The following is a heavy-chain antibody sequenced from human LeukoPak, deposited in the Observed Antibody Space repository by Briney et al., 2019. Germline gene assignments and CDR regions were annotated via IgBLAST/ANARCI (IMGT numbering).Heavy chain of an antibody. CDR1: GGSFGGYY. J-gene: IGHJ6*02. Sequence: SETLSLTCAVYGGSFGGYYWSWIRQPPGKGLEWIGEINHSGSTNYNPSLKSRVTISVDTSKNQFSLKLSSVTAADTAVYYCARFGYSYGYVGYYYGMDVWGQGTTVTVSS. V-gene: IGHV4-34*01. D-gene: IGHD5-18*01. CDR2: INHSGST. CDR3: ARFGYSYGYVGYYYGMDV.